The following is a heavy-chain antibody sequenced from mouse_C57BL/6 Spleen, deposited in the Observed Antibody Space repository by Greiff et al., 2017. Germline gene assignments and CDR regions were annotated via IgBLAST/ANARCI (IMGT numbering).Heavy chain of an antibody. J-gene: IGHJ4*01. CDR2: IDPSDSET. Sequence: QVQLQQPGAELVRPGSSVKLSCKASGYTFTSYWMHWVKQRPIQGLEWIGNIDPSDSETHYNQKFKDKATLTADKSSSTAYMQLSSLTSEDSAVYYCARVHWDYAMDYWGQGTSVTVSS. V-gene: IGHV1-52*01. CDR1: GYTFTSYW. CDR3: ARVHWDYAMDY. D-gene: IGHD4-1*01.